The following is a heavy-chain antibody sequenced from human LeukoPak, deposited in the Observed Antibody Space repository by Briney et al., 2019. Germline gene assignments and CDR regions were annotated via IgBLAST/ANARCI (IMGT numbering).Heavy chain of an antibody. V-gene: IGHV3-23*01. J-gene: IGHJ4*02. D-gene: IGHD3-22*01. CDR3: AKKRGSDYYSDY. CDR2: ISGSGGNT. Sequence: PGGSLRLSCAASGFTFSSYSMTWVRQAPGKGLEWVSSISGSGGNTFYADSGKGRFTISRDNSKNTLYLQMNSLRAEDTAVYYCAKKRGSDYYSDYWGQGTLVTVSS. CDR1: GFTFSSYS.